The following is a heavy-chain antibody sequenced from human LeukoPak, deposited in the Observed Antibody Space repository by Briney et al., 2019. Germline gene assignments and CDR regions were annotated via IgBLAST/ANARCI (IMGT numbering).Heavy chain of an antibody. CDR1: GFTFSSYT. J-gene: IGHJ4*02. CDR3: ARGVIAAAGFFDF. Sequence: GGSLRLSCAASGFTFSSYTMSWVRQAPGKGLGWVSAISGSGDSTYYADSVKGRFTISRDNSKNTLFLQMNSLRAEDTAVYYCARGVIAAAGFFDFWGQGALVTVSS. V-gene: IGHV3-23*01. CDR2: ISGSGDST. D-gene: IGHD6-13*01.